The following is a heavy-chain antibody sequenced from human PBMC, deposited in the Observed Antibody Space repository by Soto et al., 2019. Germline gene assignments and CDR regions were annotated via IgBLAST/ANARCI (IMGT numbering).Heavy chain of an antibody. CDR2: IYYSGST. V-gene: IGHV4-31*03. CDR1: GGSISSGGYY. CDR3: ARTTGSGSYWAYYFDY. D-gene: IGHD1-26*01. J-gene: IGHJ4*02. Sequence: QVQLQESGPGLVKPSQTLSLTCTVSGGSISSGGYYWSWIRQHPGNGLEWIGYIYYSGSTYYNPSLKSRVTISVDTSKTQFSLKLTSVTAADTAVYYCARTTGSGSYWAYYFDYWCQGTLVTVSS.